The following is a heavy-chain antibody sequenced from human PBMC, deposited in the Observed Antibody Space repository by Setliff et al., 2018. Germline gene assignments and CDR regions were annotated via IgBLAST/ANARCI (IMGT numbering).Heavy chain of an antibody. CDR2: IYHSGSI. V-gene: IGHV4-34*01. Sequence: SETLRLSCAASGFTFSDYYMSWIRQPPGKGLEWIGEIYHSGSINYNPSLKSRVTMSVDKSKNQFSLKLTSVTAADTAVYYCARGLEGEDYFYYMDVWGKGNTVTVSS. D-gene: IGHD2-21*01. J-gene: IGHJ6*03. CDR3: ARGLEGEDYFYYMDV. CDR1: GFTFSDYY.